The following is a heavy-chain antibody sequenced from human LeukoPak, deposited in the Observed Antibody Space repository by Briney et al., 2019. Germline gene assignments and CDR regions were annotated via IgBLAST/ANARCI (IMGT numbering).Heavy chain of an antibody. CDR3: ARLPYKKGATGAFDI. D-gene: IGHD1-26*01. CDR2: IYYSGST. J-gene: IGHJ3*02. Sequence: SETLSLTCTVSGGSISSSSYYWGWIRQPPGKGLEWIGSIYYSGSTYYNPSLKSRVTISVDTSKNQFSLKLSSVTAADTAVYYCARLPYKKGATGAFDIWGQGTMVTVSS. CDR1: GGSISSSSYY. V-gene: IGHV4-39*01.